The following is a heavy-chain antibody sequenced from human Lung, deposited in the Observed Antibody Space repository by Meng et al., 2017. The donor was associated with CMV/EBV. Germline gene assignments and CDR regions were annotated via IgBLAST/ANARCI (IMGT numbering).Heavy chain of an antibody. J-gene: IGHJ4*02. CDR1: GSNLTSFY. CDR2: INPSGGHT. D-gene: IGHD5-18*01. Sequence: VHRGRVVAEVSTLGASGEFSCKSSGSNLTSFYIDWLRQAPGQGLEWMGIINPSGGHTRSAQKFQDRVTMTRVTSTSAVYMDVSSLRSEDTAVYYCARGAYMYGSPQYFFDFWGQGTLVTVSS. CDR3: ARGAYMYGSPQYFFDF. V-gene: IGHV1-46*01.